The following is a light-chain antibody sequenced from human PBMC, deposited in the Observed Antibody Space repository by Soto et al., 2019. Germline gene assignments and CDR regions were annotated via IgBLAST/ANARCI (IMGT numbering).Light chain of an antibody. CDR3: HQYASSIGT. J-gene: IGKJ1*01. V-gene: IGKV3-20*01. CDR1: QSVTNRY. CDR2: GAS. Sequence: EIVLTQSPGTLSLSPGERATLSCRASQSVTNRYLAWYQQKPGQAPRLLFFGASIRDTGIPDRFSGSGSGTDFTLTIDRLEPEDFAVYYCHQYASSIGTCGQETKVNI.